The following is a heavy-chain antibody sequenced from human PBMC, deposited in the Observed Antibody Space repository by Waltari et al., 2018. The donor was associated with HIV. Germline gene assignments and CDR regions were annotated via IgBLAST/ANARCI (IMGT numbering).Heavy chain of an antibody. CDR2: INWNSDNI. D-gene: IGHD3-22*01. V-gene: IGHV3-9*01. Sequence: EVQLVESGGDLVQPGRSLRLSCAASGFTFVDYAIHWVRQAPGKGLEWVSGINWNSDNIGYADSVKGRFTISRDHAKNSLYLQMNSLRPEDTALYYCAKAYDSSGFQYYFDYWGQGTLVTVSS. CDR1: GFTFVDYA. CDR3: AKAYDSSGFQYYFDY. J-gene: IGHJ4*02.